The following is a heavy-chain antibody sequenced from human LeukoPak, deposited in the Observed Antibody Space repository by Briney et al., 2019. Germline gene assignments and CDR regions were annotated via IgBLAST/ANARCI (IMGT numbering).Heavy chain of an antibody. D-gene: IGHD2-8*01. CDR1: GFTVSSNY. V-gene: IGHV3-53*01. CDR3: ARDVYYDY. J-gene: IGHJ4*02. CDR2: IYSGGST. Sequence: PGGSLRLCCAASGFTVSSNYMSWVRQAPGKGLEWVSVIYSGGSTYYADSVKGRFTISRDNSKNTLYLQMNSLRAEDTAVYYCARDVYYDYWGQGTLVTVSS.